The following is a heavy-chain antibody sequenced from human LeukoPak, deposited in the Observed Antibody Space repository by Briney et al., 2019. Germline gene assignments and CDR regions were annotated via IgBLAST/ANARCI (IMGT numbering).Heavy chain of an antibody. J-gene: IGHJ4*02. D-gene: IGHD3-22*01. CDR3: ARGPNYYDSSGYYC. CDR1: GFTFSSYG. V-gene: IGHV3-33*01. Sequence: EGSLRLSCAASGFTFSSYGMHWVRQAPGKGLEWVAVIWYDGSNKYYADSVKGRFTISRDNSKNTLYLQMNSLRAEDTAVYYCARGPNYYDSSGYYCWGQGTLVTVSS. CDR2: IWYDGSNK.